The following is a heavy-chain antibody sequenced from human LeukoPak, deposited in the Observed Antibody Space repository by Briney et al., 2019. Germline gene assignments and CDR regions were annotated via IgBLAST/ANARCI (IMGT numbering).Heavy chain of an antibody. D-gene: IGHD3-3*01. CDR1: GASFSGYY. V-gene: IGHV4-34*01. CDR2: INHSGST. CDR3: GGITIFGVVIIPDNWFDP. J-gene: IGHJ5*02. Sequence: SETLSLTCAVYGASFSGYYWSWIRQPPGKGLEWIGEINHSGSTNYNPSLKSRVTISVDTSKNQFSLKLSSVTAADTAVYYCGGITIFGVVIIPDNWFDPWGQGTLVTVSS.